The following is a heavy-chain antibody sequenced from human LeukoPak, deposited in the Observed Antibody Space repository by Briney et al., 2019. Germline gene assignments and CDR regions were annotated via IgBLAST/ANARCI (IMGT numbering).Heavy chain of an antibody. Sequence: SETLSLTCTVSGGSISSGGYYWSWIRQPPGKGLEWIGYIYYSGSTNYNPSLKSRVTISVDTSKNQFSLKLSSVTAADTAVYYCARVPVDTAMALGAFDIWGQGTMVTVSS. J-gene: IGHJ3*02. CDR2: IYYSGST. V-gene: IGHV4-61*08. D-gene: IGHD5-18*01. CDR3: ARVPVDTAMALGAFDI. CDR1: GGSISSGGYY.